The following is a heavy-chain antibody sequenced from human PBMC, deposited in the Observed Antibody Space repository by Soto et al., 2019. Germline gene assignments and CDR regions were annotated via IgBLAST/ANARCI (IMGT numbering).Heavy chain of an antibody. Sequence: SETLSLTCTVSGGSISSSSYYWGWIRQPPGKGLEWIGSIYHSGSTYYNPSLKSRVTISVDTSKNQFSLKLSSVTAADTAVYYCARREGAVNYNWFDPWGQGTLVTVSS. J-gene: IGHJ5*02. V-gene: IGHV4-39*01. CDR1: GGSISSSSYY. CDR2: IYHSGST. D-gene: IGHD4-17*01. CDR3: ARREGAVNYNWFDP.